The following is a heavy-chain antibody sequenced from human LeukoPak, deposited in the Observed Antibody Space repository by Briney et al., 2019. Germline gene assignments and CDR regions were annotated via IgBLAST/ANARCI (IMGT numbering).Heavy chain of an antibody. Sequence: ASVKVSCKASVYTFTDYYMHWVRQAPGHGLEWMGWIYPDSGGTNYAHKFQGRVTMTRDTSISTAYMGLSKLTSDDTAVYYCARGRSDYYLDSWGQGTMVTVSS. CDR1: VYTFTDYY. J-gene: IGHJ4*02. V-gene: IGHV1-2*07. CDR3: ARGRSDYYLDS. D-gene: IGHD3-10*01. CDR2: IYPDSGGT.